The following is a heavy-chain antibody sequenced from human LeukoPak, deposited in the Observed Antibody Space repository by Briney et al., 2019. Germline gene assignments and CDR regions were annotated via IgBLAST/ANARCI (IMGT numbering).Heavy chain of an antibody. CDR2: ISASDGST. Sequence: GGSLRLSCAASGFTFSIYAMTWVRQAPGKGLEWVSAISASDGSTYYVDSVKGRFTISRDFSKNTLYLQMNSLRAEDTAVYYCAKLTSGWFEDFWGQGTLVTVSS. V-gene: IGHV3-23*01. CDR3: AKLTSGWFEDF. J-gene: IGHJ4*02. D-gene: IGHD6-19*01. CDR1: GFTFSIYA.